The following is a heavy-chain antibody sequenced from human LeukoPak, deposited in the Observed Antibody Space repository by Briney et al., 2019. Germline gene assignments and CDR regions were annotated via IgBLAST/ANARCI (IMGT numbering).Heavy chain of an antibody. D-gene: IGHD3-22*01. CDR3: ARGRYSDSGGYYYS. V-gene: IGHV1-8*02. J-gene: IGHJ4*02. Sequence: ASVKVSCKASGYTFTNYDINWVRQATGQGLEWMGYMNPNSGNTGYAQKLQGRVTMTTDTSTSTAYMELRSLRSDDTAVYYCARGRYSDSGGYYYSWGQGTLVTVSS. CDR1: GYTFTNYD. CDR2: MNPNSGNT.